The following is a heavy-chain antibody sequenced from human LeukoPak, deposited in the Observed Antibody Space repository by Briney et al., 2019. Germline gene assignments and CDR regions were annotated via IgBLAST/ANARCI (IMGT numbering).Heavy chain of an antibody. Sequence: PSETLSLTCAVYGGSFSGYYWSWIRQPPGKGLEWIGEINHSGSTNYNPSLKSRVTISVDTSKNQFSLMLSSVTAADTAVYYCARGRFPKSGSYLFWGQGTLVTVSS. D-gene: IGHD1-26*01. J-gene: IGHJ4*02. CDR3: ARGRFPKSGSYLF. V-gene: IGHV4-34*01. CDR2: INHSGST. CDR1: GGSFSGYY.